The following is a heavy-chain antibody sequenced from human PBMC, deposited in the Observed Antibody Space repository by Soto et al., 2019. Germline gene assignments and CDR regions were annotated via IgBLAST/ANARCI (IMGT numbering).Heavy chain of an antibody. J-gene: IGHJ4*02. D-gene: IGHD5-12*01. Sequence: EAQLLESGGGLVQPGGSLRVSCAASGFSFDTYAMSWFRQAPGKGLEWVSTISGSGGNTYYADSVKGRFTISRDNSKNILYLQMTSLRAEDTALYYCAKLGMTTINRDYWGQGTQVTVSS. CDR1: GFSFDTYA. V-gene: IGHV3-23*01. CDR2: ISGSGGNT. CDR3: AKLGMTTINRDY.